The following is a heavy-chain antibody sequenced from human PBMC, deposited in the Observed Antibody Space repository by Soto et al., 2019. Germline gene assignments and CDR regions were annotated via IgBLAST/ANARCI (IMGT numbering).Heavy chain of an antibody. CDR3: ARAISVYGVVTYGLDV. V-gene: IGHV4-59*01. D-gene: IGHD3-3*01. CDR2: ISYSGST. J-gene: IGHJ6*02. Sequence: SETLSLTCTVSAASITSYSWRWFRQPPGKGLEWIGYISYSGSTNYNPSLNSRVTISTHTSNNQFSLRLNSVTAEDTAVYYCARAISVYGVVTYGLDVWGQGTTVTVSS. CDR1: AASITSYS.